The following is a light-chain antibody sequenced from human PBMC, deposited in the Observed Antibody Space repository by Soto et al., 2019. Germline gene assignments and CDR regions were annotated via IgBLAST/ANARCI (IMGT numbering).Light chain of an antibody. Sequence: EIVLTQSPGTLSLSPGERATLSCRASQTLSNSFIAWYQQKPGQAPRLLIYDTSSRATGFPDRDSASGSGTDFTLTSSKLEPEDFAVFFCQQYGTSEIIFGQGTRLEIK. J-gene: IGKJ5*01. CDR1: QTLSNSF. V-gene: IGKV3-20*01. CDR3: QQYGTSEII. CDR2: DTS.